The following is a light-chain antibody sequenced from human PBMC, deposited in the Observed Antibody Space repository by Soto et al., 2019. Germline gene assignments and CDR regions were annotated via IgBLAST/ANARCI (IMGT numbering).Light chain of an antibody. J-gene: IGKJ5*01. CDR1: LSVSSY. CDR2: DAS. CDR3: QQRNNWPPIT. Sequence: VVLTQSPSTLSLSPGERATLSCRASLSVSSYLAWYQQKPGQAPRLLIYDASNRATGIPARFSGSGSGTDFTLTIDNLEPEDFAIYYCQQRNNWPPITFGQGTRLENK. V-gene: IGKV3-11*01.